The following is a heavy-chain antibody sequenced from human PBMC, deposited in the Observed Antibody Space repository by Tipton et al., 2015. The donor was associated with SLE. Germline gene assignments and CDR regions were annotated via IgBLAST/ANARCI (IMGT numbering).Heavy chain of an antibody. Sequence: TLSLTCAVYGGSFTGHYWNWFRQPPGKGLEWIGESNESGITHYNSSLKSRVTVSVDPSKNQFSLKLNSVTAADTAVYYCARRHYSGPFDSWGQGTLVTVSS. CDR3: ARRHYSGPFDS. J-gene: IGHJ4*02. D-gene: IGHD5-12*01. CDR1: GGSFTGHY. CDR2: SNESGIT. V-gene: IGHV4-34*01.